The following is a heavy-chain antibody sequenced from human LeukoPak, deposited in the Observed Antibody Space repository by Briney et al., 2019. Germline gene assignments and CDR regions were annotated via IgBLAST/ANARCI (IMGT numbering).Heavy chain of an antibody. CDR2: ISGRGSSI. J-gene: IGHJ4*02. Sequence: SGGSLRLSCAVSGFTLSSYEMNWVRQAPGEGLEWVSYISGRGSSIYYADSVKGRFTTSRDNPKNSLYLQMNSLRAEDTAIYYCAREYASSSGHVFDYWGPGTLVTVSS. D-gene: IGHD6-6*01. CDR3: AREYASSSGHVFDY. V-gene: IGHV3-48*03. CDR1: GFTLSSYE.